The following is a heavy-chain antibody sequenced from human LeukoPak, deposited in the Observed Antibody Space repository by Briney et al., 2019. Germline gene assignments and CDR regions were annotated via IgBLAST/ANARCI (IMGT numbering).Heavy chain of an antibody. J-gene: IGHJ4*02. D-gene: IGHD1-20*01. CDR2: IYYDGST. CDR1: GVTFSNVW. Sequence: PGGSLRLSCVVSGVTFSNVWMNWIRHPPRQGQERNGSIYYDGSTYYNSSLKSRVTISVDTSKGQFSLKLSSVTAADTAVYYCSRHGPDITGRYHFHSWGQGTLVTVSS. CDR3: SRHGPDITGRYHFHS. V-gene: IGHV4-39*01.